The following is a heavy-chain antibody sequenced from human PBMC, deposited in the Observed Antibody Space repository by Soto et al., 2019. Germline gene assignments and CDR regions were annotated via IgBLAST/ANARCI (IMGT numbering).Heavy chain of an antibody. CDR1: GFTFSSYG. V-gene: IGHV3-33*01. CDR2: IWYDGSNK. CDR3: ARAGIAPKKAERMWYFDL. D-gene: IGHD6-13*01. J-gene: IGHJ2*01. Sequence: QVQLVESGGGVVQTGRSLRLSCAASGFTFSSYGMHWVRQAPGKGLEWVAVIWYDGSNKYYADSVKGRFTISRDNSKNTLYLQMNSLRAEDTAVYYCARAGIAPKKAERMWYFDLWGRGTLVTVSS.